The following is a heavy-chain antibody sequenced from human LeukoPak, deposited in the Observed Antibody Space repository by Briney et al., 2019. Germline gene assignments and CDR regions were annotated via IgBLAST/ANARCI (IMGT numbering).Heavy chain of an antibody. CDR3: AKDLRGYTYGCFDY. J-gene: IGHJ4*02. V-gene: IGHV3-9*01. CDR1: GFTFSSYA. CDR2: ISWNSGSI. D-gene: IGHD5-18*01. Sequence: GGSLRLSCAASGFTFSSYAMHWVRQAPGKGLEWVSGISWNSGSIGYADSVKGRFTISRDNAKNSLYLQMNSLRAEDTALYYCAKDLRGYTYGCFDYWGQGTLVTVSS.